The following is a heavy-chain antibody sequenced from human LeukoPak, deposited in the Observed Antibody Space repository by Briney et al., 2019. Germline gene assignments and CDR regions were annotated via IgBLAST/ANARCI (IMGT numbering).Heavy chain of an antibody. CDR1: GFTFSDYY. V-gene: IGHV3-11*01. Sequence: GGSLILSCAASGFTFSDYYMSWIRQAPGKGLEWVSYIRSSGSTIYYADSVKGRFTISRDNAKNSLYLQMNSLRAEDTAVYYCARGEELDATVTTVSDYYGMDVWGQGTTVTVSS. CDR2: IRSSGSTI. D-gene: IGHD4-11*01. J-gene: IGHJ6*02. CDR3: ARGEELDATVTTVSDYYGMDV.